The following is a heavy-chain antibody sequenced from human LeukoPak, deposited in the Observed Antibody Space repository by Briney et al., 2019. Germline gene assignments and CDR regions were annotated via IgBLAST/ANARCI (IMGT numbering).Heavy chain of an antibody. CDR2: ISGSGGST. V-gene: IGHV3-23*01. J-gene: IGHJ4*02. CDR3: AKDRRGGDYYFDY. D-gene: IGHD2-21*02. CDR1: GFIFNNYA. Sequence: GGSPRLSCAASGFIFNNYAMSWVRQAPGKGLEWVSAISGSGGSTYYADSVKGRFTISRDNSKNTLYLQMNSLRAEDTAVYYCAKDRRGGDYYFDYWGQGTLVTVSS.